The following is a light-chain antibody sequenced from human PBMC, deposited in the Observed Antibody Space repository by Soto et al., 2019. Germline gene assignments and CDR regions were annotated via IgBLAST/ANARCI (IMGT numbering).Light chain of an antibody. CDR3: CSYAGSNTYV. J-gene: IGLJ1*01. V-gene: IGLV2-23*02. CDR1: SSDVGSYNL. CDR2: GVT. Sequence: QSVLTQPASVSGSPGQSSTISCTGTSSDVGSYNLVSWYQQHPGKAPKFMIYGVTKRPSGVSNRFSGSKSGNTASLTISGLQAEDEADYYCCSYAGSNTYVFGTGTKVTVL.